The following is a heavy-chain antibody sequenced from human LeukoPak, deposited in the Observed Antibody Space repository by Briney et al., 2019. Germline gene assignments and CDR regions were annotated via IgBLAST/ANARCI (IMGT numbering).Heavy chain of an antibody. CDR2: ISYDGSNK. J-gene: IGHJ3*02. CDR1: GFTFSSYA. D-gene: IGHD3-10*01. CDR3: ARDPARFGDKTGAFDI. Sequence: PGRSLRLSCAASGFTFSSYAMHWVRQAPGKGLEWVAVISYDGSNKYYADSVKGRFTISRDNSKNTLYLQMNSLRAEDTAVYYCARDPARFGDKTGAFDIWGQGTMVTVSS. V-gene: IGHV3-30*04.